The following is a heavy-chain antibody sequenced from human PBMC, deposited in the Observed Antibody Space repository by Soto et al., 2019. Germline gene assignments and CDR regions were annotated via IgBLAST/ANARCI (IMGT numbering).Heavy chain of an antibody. CDR3: LQLEWLSPN. Sequence: QVQLVQSGAEVKKPGSSVKVSYKASGGTFSSYTISWVRQAPGQGLEWMGRIIPILGIANYAQKFQGRVTITADKSTSTAYMELSSLRSEDTAVYYCLQLEWLSPNWGQGTLVTVSS. CDR1: GGTFSSYT. J-gene: IGHJ4*02. V-gene: IGHV1-69*02. CDR2: IIPILGIA. D-gene: IGHD3-3*01.